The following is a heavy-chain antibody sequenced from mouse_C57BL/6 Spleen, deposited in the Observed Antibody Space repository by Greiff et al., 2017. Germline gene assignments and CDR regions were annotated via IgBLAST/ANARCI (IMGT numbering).Heavy chain of an antibody. V-gene: IGHV7-3*01. CDR1: GFTFTDYY. Sequence: EVKLVESGGGLVQPGGSLSLSCAASGFTFTDYYMRWVRQPPGKALEWLGFIRNKANGYTTEYSASVKGRFTISRDNAQSILYLQMNALRAEDSATYYGAKRNYVAMDYWGQGTSVTVSS. CDR2: IRNKANGYTT. J-gene: IGHJ4*01. CDR3: AKRNYVAMDY. D-gene: IGHD2-1*01.